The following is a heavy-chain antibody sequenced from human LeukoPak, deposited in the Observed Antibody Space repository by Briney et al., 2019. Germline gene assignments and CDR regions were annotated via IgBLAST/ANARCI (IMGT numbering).Heavy chain of an antibody. CDR2: IHRSGGT. CDR1: GGSINNNHW. J-gene: IGHJ4*02. D-gene: IGHD4-11*01. V-gene: IGHV4-4*02. Sequence: SETLSLTCAVAGGSINNNHWWSWVRQTPGQGLEWIGEIHRSGGTNYNPSLKGRVTISEDKSKNQFSLRLCSVTAADTAMYYCARHRAGSNTFDYWGQGTLVTVSS. CDR3: ARHRAGSNTFDY.